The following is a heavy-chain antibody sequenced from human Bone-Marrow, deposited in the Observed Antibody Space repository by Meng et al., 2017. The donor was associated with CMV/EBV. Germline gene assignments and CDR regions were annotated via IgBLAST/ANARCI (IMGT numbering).Heavy chain of an antibody. CDR3: ARVARRFTIFYPY. CDR2: MNPNSCNT. D-gene: IGHD3-9*01. V-gene: IGHV1-8*01. J-gene: IGHJ4*02. CDR1: GYTVTSYD. Sequence: SVQVSCKASGYTVTSYDINWVRQATGQGLEWMGWMNPNSCNTGYAQQFQGRVTMTSNTSISTAYMELSSLRSEDTAVYYCARVARRFTIFYPYWGQGTLVTVSS.